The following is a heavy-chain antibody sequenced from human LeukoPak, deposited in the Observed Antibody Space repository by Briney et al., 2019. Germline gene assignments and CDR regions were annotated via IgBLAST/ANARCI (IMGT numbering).Heavy chain of an antibody. D-gene: IGHD5-12*01. Sequence: GGSLRLSCAASGFTFSNYAMHWVRQAPGRGLEYVSAISSNGDSPYYANSMKGRFTISRDNSKNTLYLQMGSLRAEDMAVYYCARADSGPSFPPDYWGQGTLVTVSS. CDR1: GFTFSNYA. CDR3: ARADSGPSFPPDY. CDR2: ISSNGDSP. V-gene: IGHV3-64*01. J-gene: IGHJ4*02.